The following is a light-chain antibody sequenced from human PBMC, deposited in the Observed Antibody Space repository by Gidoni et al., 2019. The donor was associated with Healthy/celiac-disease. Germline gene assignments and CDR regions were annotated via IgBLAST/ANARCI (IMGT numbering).Light chain of an antibody. CDR2: DAS. J-gene: IGKJ2*04. CDR1: QCVSSY. CDR3: QQRSNWHPMCR. Sequence: EFVLTQSPSTLSLSPGERATLSCRASQCVSSYLAWYQQKPGQAPRLLIYDASNRATGIPARFSGSGSGTEFTLTISSLEPEDVAVYYCQQRSNWHPMCRFGQGTKMEIK. V-gene: IGKV3-11*01.